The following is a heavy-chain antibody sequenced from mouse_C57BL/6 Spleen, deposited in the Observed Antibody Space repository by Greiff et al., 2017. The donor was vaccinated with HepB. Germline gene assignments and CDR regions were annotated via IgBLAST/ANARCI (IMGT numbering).Heavy chain of an antibody. Sequence: QVQLQQSGAELVRPGPSVKLSCKASGYTFTSYWMHWVKQRPGQGLEWIGVIDPSDSYTNYNQKFKGKATLTVDTSSSTAYMQLSSLTSEDSAVYYCAREQLRLRRFAYWGQGTLVTVSA. CDR1: GYTFTSYW. J-gene: IGHJ3*01. V-gene: IGHV1-59*01. D-gene: IGHD3-2*02. CDR2: IDPSDSYT. CDR3: AREQLRLRRFAY.